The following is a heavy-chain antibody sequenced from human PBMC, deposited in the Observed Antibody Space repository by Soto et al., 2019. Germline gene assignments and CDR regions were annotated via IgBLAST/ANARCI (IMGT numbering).Heavy chain of an antibody. CDR1: GFTFSNYA. D-gene: IGHD4-17*01. CDR2: ISGSGGST. V-gene: IGHV3-23*01. CDR3: AKEAPPDYGDSSLPFDY. J-gene: IGHJ4*02. Sequence: PGGSLRLSCAASGFTFSNYAMNWVRQAPGKGLEWVSVISGSGGSTDHADSVKGRFTTSRDNSKKTLYLQMNSLRAEDTAVYYCAKEAPPDYGDSSLPFDYWGLGTLVTVSS.